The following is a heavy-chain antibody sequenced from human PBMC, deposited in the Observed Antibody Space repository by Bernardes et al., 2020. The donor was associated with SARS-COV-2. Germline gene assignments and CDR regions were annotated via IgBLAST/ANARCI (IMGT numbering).Heavy chain of an antibody. V-gene: IGHV4-31*03. Sequence: SETLSLTCTVSGGSISSADYYWSWIRQHPGKGLEWIGYIYYSGTTYYNPSLKSRVTISVDTSKNQFSLKLSSVTAADTAVYYCATVSYRDRHSDCWGQGTLVTVSS. CDR1: GGSISSADYY. CDR2: IYYSGTT. CDR3: ATVSYRDRHSDC. J-gene: IGHJ4*02.